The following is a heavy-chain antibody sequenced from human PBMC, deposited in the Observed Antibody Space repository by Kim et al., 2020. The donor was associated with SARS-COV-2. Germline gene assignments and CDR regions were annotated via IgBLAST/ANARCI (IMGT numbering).Heavy chain of an antibody. J-gene: IGHJ4*02. V-gene: IGHV4-34*01. CDR2: INHSGST. Sequence: SETLSLTCAVYGGSFSGYYWSWIRQPPGKGLEWIGEINHSGSTNYNPSLKSRVTISVDTSKNQFSLKLSSVTAADTAVYYCASFVGNYVPLTQYGDYERNDDWGQGPLVTVSS. D-gene: IGHD4-17*01. CDR1: GGSFSGYY. CDR3: ASFVGNYVPLTQYGDYERNDD.